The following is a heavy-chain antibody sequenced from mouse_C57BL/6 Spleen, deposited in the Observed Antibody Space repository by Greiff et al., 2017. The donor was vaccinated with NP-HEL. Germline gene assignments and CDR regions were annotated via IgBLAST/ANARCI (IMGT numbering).Heavy chain of an antibody. J-gene: IGHJ3*01. CDR1: GYTFTDYA. D-gene: IGHD2-5*01. CDR2: ISTYYGDA. CDR3: YYSNPWFAY. Sequence: QVQLQQSGPELVRPGVSVKISCKGSGYTFTDYAMHWVKQSHAKSLEWIGVISTYYGDASYNQKSKDKATMTVDKSSSTAYMELARLTSEDSAVYEAYYSNPWFAYWGQGTLVTVSA. V-gene: IGHV1-67*01.